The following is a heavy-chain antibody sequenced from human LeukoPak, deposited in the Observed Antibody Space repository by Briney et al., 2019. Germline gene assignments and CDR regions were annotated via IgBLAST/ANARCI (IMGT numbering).Heavy chain of an antibody. J-gene: IGHJ4*02. CDR2: ISSSGSTI. V-gene: IGHV3-48*03. CDR1: GFTFNSYE. CDR3: ATDGGPEYSSSWYLY. Sequence: GGSLRLSSAASGFTFNSYEMNWVRQAPGKGLEWVSYISSSGSTIYYADSVKGRFTISRDNAKNSLYLQMNSLRAEDTAVYYCATDGGPEYSSSWYLYWGQGTLVTVSS. D-gene: IGHD6-13*01.